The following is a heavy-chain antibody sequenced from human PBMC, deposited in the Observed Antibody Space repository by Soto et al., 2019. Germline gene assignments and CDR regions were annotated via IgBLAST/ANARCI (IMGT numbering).Heavy chain of an antibody. CDR3: ARSLFDYGDYFFDY. CDR2: IYYSGST. J-gene: IGHJ4*02. D-gene: IGHD4-17*01. CDR1: GGSISSYY. Sequence: SETLSLTCTVSGGSISSYYWSWIRQPPGKGLEWIGYIYYSGSTNYNPSLKSRVTISVDTSKNQFSLKLSSVTAADTAVYYCARSLFDYGDYFFDYWGQGTLVPSPQ. V-gene: IGHV4-59*01.